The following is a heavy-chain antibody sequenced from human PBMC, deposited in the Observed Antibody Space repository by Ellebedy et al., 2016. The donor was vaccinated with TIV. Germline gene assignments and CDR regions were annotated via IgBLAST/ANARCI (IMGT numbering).Heavy chain of an antibody. Sequence: GESLKISCAASGFTFSSYWMHWVRQAPGKGLVWVSRINSDGSSTSYADSVKGRFTISRDNAKNTLYLQMNSLRAEDTAAYYCARENYSTLDYWGQGTLVTVSS. CDR2: INSDGSST. CDR1: GFTFSSYW. CDR3: ARENYSTLDY. J-gene: IGHJ4*02. D-gene: IGHD5-18*01. V-gene: IGHV3-74*01.